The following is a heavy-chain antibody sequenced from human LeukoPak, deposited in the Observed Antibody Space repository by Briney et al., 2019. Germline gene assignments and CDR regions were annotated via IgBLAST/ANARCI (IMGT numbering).Heavy chain of an antibody. D-gene: IGHD2-2*01. V-gene: IGHV1-46*01. J-gene: IGHJ4*02. CDR2: INPSGGST. CDR1: GYTFTSYY. Sequence: ASVKVSCKASGYTFTSYYMHWVRQAPRQGLEWMGIINPSGGSTSYAQKFQGRVTISADTSKNLLSLKLSSVTAADTAVYYCASHTYCSSTNCDHLGYWGQGTLVTVSS. CDR3: ASHTYCSSTNCDHLGY.